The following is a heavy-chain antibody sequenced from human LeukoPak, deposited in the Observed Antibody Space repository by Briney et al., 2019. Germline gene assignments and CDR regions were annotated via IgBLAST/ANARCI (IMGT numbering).Heavy chain of an antibody. CDR1: GGSISSGDYY. J-gene: IGHJ6*03. D-gene: IGHD2-2*01. CDR2: IYSSGST. CDR3: ASSIVVVPAAMDYYYMDV. V-gene: IGHV4-30-4*08. Sequence: SETMSLTCTVSGGSISSGDYYWSWIRQPPGKGLEWIWYIYSSGSTYYNLSLKSRVTISVDTSKNQFSLKLSSVTAADTAVYYCASSIVVVPAAMDYYYMDVWGKGTTVTVSS.